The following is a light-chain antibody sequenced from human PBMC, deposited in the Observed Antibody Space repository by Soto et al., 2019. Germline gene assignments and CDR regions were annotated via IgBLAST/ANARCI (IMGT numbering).Light chain of an antibody. CDR2: GVS. J-gene: IGKJ2*01. V-gene: IGKV1-6*01. CDR1: QDLRND. Sequence: ALQMTQSPSSLSASVGDRVTITCRASQDLRNDLAWYQQKPGKAPKLLIYGVSILHSGVPSRFSGSGSGTDFTLTISSLQPEDFATYYCLQDYTYPLTFGQGTRVEI. CDR3: LQDYTYPLT.